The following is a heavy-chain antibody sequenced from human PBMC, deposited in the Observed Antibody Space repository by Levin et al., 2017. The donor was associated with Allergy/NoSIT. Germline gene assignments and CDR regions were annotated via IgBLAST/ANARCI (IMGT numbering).Heavy chain of an antibody. CDR2: ISYDGTTK. J-gene: IGHJ4*02. D-gene: IGHD3-9*01. CDR1: GFRFADYG. V-gene: IGHV3-30*13. CDR3: VKDPSTKDDILTGDHKYYFDH. Sequence: GGSLRLSCSASGFRFADYGMHWVRQGPDKGLEWVALISYDGTTKHYGDSVKGRFTIARDNSENMLYLQMNWLRGEDTALYFCVKDPSTKDDILTGDHKYYFDHWGQGVHVAVSS.